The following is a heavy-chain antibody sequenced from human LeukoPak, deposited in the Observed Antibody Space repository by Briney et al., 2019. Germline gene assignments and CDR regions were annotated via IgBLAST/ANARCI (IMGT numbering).Heavy chain of an antibody. CDR3: ASWLLAENWFDP. D-gene: IGHD3-22*01. J-gene: IGHJ5*02. Sequence: GASVKVSCKASGYTFTGYYMHWVRQAPGQGLEWMGWINPNSGNTGYAQKFQGRVTMTRNTSISTAYMELSSLRSEDTAVYYCASWLLAENWFDPWGQGTLVTVSS. V-gene: IGHV1-8*02. CDR1: GYTFTGYY. CDR2: INPNSGNT.